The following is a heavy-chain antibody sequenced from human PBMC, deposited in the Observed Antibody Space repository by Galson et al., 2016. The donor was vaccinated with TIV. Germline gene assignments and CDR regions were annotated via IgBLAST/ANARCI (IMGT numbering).Heavy chain of an antibody. CDR3: ARITDANSGSYSFDY. Sequence: QSGAEVTKPGESLKISCKGSGYTFPTYWIAWVRQMPEKGLEWMGIIYPDDSDTRYSTSFQGQVTISADKSISTACLQWSSLKASDTGIYFCARITDANSGSYSFDYWGQGTLVTVSS. V-gene: IGHV5-51*01. CDR1: GYTFPTYW. J-gene: IGHJ4*02. D-gene: IGHD1-26*01. CDR2: IYPDDSDT.